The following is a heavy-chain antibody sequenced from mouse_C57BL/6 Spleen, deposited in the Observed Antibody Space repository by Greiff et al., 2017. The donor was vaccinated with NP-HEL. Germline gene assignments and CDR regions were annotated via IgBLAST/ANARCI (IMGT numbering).Heavy chain of an antibody. CDR1: GYSITSGYY. V-gene: IGHV3-6*01. Sequence: EVKLQESGPGLVKPSQSLSLTCSVTGYSITSGYYWNWIRQLPGNKLEWMGYISYDGSNNYNPSFKNRISITRDTSKNQFFLKLNHVTTEDTATYYYAGPTVVASAYAMDYWGPGPSVTSSS. CDR3: AGPTVVASAYAMDY. J-gene: IGHJ4*01. D-gene: IGHD1-1*01. CDR2: ISYDGSN.